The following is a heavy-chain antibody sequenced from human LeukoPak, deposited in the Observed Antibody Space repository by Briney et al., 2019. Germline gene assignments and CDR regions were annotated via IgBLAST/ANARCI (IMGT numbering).Heavy chain of an antibody. J-gene: IGHJ4*02. CDR3: ARVAMVTGMNFDY. V-gene: IGHV4-38-2*02. D-gene: IGHD5-18*01. Sequence: KTSETLSLTCTVSGYSISSGYYWGWIRQPPGKGLEWIGEINHSGSTNYNPSLKSRVTISVDTSKNQFSLKLSSVTAADTAVYYCARVAMVTGMNFDYWGQGTLVTVSS. CDR2: INHSGST. CDR1: GYSISSGYY.